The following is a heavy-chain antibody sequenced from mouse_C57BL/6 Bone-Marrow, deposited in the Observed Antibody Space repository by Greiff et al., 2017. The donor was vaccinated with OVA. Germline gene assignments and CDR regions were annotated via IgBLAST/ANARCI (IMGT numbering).Heavy chain of an antibody. CDR1: GYTFTSYW. CDR3: ASPIYYYGSSFVDY. Sequence: VQLQQPVAELVKPGASVTLSCKASGYTFTSYWMHWVKQRPGQGLEWIGMIHPNSGSTNYNEKFKSKATLTVDKSSSTAYMQLSSLTSDDSAVYYCASPIYYYGSSFVDYWGQGTSVTVSS. J-gene: IGHJ4*01. V-gene: IGHV1-64*01. CDR2: IHPNSGST. D-gene: IGHD1-1*01.